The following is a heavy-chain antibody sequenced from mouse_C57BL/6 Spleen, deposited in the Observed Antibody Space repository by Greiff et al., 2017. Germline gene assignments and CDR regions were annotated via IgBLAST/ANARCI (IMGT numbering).Heavy chain of an antibody. V-gene: IGHV1-31*01. CDR1: GYSFTGYY. CDR3: ARFPRSDYGNYVFAY. D-gene: IGHD2-1*01. Sequence: LVESGPELVKPGASVKISCKASGYSFTGYYMHWVKQSHGNILDWIGYIYPYNGVSSYNQKFKGKATLTVDKSSSTAYMELRSLTSEDSAVYYCARFPRSDYGNYVFAYWGQGTLVTVSA. CDR2: IYPYNGVS. J-gene: IGHJ3*01.